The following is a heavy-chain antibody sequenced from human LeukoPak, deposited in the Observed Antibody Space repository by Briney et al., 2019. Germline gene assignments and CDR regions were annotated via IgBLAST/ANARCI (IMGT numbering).Heavy chain of an antibody. CDR1: GFTFSSYW. CDR2: IKQDGSEK. V-gene: IGHV3-7*01. J-gene: IGHJ4*02. D-gene: IGHD3-22*01. Sequence: GGSLRLSCAASGFTFSSYWMSWVRQAPGKGLEWVANIKQDGSEKYYVDSVKGRFTISRDNAKNSLYLQMNSLRAEDTAVYYCARDGPSGRGGYYYALFDYWGQGTLVTVSS. CDR3: ARDGPSGRGGYYYALFDY.